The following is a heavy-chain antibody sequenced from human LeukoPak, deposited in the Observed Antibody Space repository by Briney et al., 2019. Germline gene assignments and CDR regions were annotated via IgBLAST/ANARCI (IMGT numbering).Heavy chain of an antibody. D-gene: IGHD2-21*02. Sequence: GGSLRLSCAVSGFTFISYGMQWVRQAPGKGLAWVSRINTDGSSTTYADSVKGRFTISRDNAKNTLYLQMNSLRAEDTAVYYCAREMPREVTLDYWGQGTLVTVSS. V-gene: IGHV3-74*01. CDR2: INTDGSST. CDR1: GFTFISYG. CDR3: AREMPREVTLDY. J-gene: IGHJ4*01.